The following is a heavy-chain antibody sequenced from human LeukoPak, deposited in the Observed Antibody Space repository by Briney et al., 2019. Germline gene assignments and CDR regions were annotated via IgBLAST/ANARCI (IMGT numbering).Heavy chain of an antibody. J-gene: IGHJ6*03. CDR3: ARQNSGYEYYYYYYMDV. D-gene: IGHD5-12*01. CDR1: GYSISSGYY. Sequence: SETLSLTCAVSGYSISSGYYWGWIRQPPGKGLEWIGSIYHSGSTYYNPSLKSRATISVDTSKNQFSLKLSSVTAADTAVYYCARQNSGYEYYYYYYMDVWGKGTTVTVSS. V-gene: IGHV4-38-2*01. CDR2: IYHSGST.